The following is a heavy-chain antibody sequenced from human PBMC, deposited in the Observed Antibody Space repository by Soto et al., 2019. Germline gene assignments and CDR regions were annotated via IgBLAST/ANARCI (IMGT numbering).Heavy chain of an antibody. CDR2: ISYDGSNK. CDR1: GGTIGSYG. J-gene: IGHJ4*02. Sequence: PGGSLRLCCGVSGGTIGSYGGHWVRKEPGKGLEWVAVISYDGSNKYYADSVKGRFTISRDNSKNTLYLQMNSLRAEDTAVYYCAKEDSSGWYSIDLDYWGQGTLVTVSS. V-gene: IGHV3-30*18. CDR3: AKEDSSGWYSIDLDY. D-gene: IGHD6-19*01.